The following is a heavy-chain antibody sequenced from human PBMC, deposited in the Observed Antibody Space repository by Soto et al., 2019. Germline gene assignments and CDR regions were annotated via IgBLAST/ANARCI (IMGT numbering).Heavy chain of an antibody. CDR1: GFTFSNHA. V-gene: IGHV3-23*01. J-gene: IGHJ6*02. Sequence: EVQLLESGEGLVQPGGSLKLSCAASGFTFSNHAMSWVRQAPGKGLEWVSGIGGSGRNTYYADSVKGRFTISRDNSQNTLFLQMNSLRAEDTAEYYCARVLRYFDTPYGTDVWGQGTTVTVSS. CDR2: IGGSGRNT. D-gene: IGHD3-9*01. CDR3: ARVLRYFDTPYGTDV.